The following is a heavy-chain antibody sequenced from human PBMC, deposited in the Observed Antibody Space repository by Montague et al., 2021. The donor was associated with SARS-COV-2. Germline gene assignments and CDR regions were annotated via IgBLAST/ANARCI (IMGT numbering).Heavy chain of an antibody. V-gene: IGHV3-74*01. CDR2: INSDGSST. D-gene: IGHD4-17*01. CDR1: GFTFSSYW. CDR3: ARVYDYGDYVEALDI. J-gene: IGHJ3*02. Sequence: SLRLSCAASGFTFSSYWMHWVRQAPGKGLVRVSRINSDGSSTSYANSVKGRFTISRDNAKNTLYLQMNSLRAEDTAVYYCARVYDYGDYVEALDIWGQGTMVTVS.